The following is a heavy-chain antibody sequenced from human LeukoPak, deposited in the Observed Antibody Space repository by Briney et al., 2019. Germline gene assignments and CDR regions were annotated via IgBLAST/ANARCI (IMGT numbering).Heavy chain of an antibody. CDR3: ARGGEDGYNLLTFDC. D-gene: IGHD5-24*01. CDR2: IYYSGST. V-gene: IGHV4-59*08. J-gene: IGHJ4*02. Sequence: SETLSLTCTVSGGSISSYYWSWIRQPPGKGLEWIGYIYYSGSTNYNPSLKSRVTISVDTSKNQFSLKLSSVTAADTAVYYCARGGEDGYNLLTFDCWGQGTLVTVSS. CDR1: GGSISSYY.